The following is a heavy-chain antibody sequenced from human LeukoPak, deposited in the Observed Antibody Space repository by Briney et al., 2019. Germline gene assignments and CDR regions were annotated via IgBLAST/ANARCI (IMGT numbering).Heavy chain of an antibody. CDR2: IRSDGSNK. CDR1: GFTFSSYG. V-gene: IGHV3-30*02. CDR3: AAEEGYLTNSGNYKGVDY. D-gene: IGHD1-26*01. J-gene: IGHJ4*02. Sequence: SGGSLRLSCAASGFTFSSYGMHWVRQAPGKGLEWVAFIRSDGSNKYYADSVKGRFTIYRDNFTNTLYLQMNSLRAEDTAVYYCAAEEGYLTNSGNYKGVDYWGQGTLVTVSS.